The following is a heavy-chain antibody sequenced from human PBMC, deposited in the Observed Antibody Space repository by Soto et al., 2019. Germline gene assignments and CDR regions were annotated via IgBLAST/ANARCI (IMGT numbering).Heavy chain of an antibody. Sequence: ASVKVSCKTSGYTFTSFGISWVRQAPGQGLEWMGWITTDKGKTNYAQKFQGRVTITTDTSTSTAYMELSSLRSEDTAVYYGARGLLFDPWGQG. CDR1: GYTFTSFG. CDR3: ARGLLFDP. D-gene: IGHD3-10*01. V-gene: IGHV1-18*01. CDR2: ITTDKGKT. J-gene: IGHJ5*02.